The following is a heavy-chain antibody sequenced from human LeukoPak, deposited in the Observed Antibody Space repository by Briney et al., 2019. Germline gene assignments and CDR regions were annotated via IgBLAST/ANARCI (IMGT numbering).Heavy chain of an antibody. V-gene: IGHV5-51*01. CDR1: GYSFTSYW. CDR3: ARSGSYSNQFDY. D-gene: IGHD1-26*01. J-gene: IGHJ4*02. Sequence: PGESLKISCKGSGYSFTSYWIGWVRQMPGKGLEWMGIIYPDDSDTRYSPSFQGQVTISADKSINTAYLQWNSLKTSDTAVYYCARSGSYSNQFDYWGQGTLVTVSS. CDR2: IYPDDSDT.